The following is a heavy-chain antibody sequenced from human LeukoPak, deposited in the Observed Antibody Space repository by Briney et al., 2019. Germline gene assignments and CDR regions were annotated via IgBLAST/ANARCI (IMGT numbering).Heavy chain of an antibody. CDR1: GFTFSSYG. J-gene: IGHJ4*02. CDR3: ARGGYSSSLFRENFDY. Sequence: GGSLRLSCAASGFTFSSYGMHWVRQAPGKGLEWVAFIRYDGSNKYYADSVKGRFTISRDNSKNTLYLQMNSLRAEDTAVYYCARGGYSSSLFRENFDYWGQGTLVTVSS. CDR2: IRYDGSNK. V-gene: IGHV3-30*02. D-gene: IGHD6-13*01.